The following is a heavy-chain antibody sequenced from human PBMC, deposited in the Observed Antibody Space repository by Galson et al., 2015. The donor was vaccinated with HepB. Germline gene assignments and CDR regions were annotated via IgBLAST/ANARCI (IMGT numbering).Heavy chain of an antibody. Sequence: SVKVSCKASGYTFRNYGISWVRQAPGQGLEWMAWISTDTGDTDYAKKFQDRVTMTTDTFTTTAYMELRSLRSDDTAVSYCARGQVRWYFDLWGRGTLVTVSS. J-gene: IGHJ2*01. CDR3: ARGQVRWYFDL. V-gene: IGHV1-18*04. CDR2: ISTDTGDT. CDR1: GYTFRNYG.